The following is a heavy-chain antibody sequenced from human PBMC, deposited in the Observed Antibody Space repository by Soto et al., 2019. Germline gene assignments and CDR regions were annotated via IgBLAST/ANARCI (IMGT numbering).Heavy chain of an antibody. Sequence: SETLSLTCTVSGNSISSGDYYWRWVRQSPGKGLDWIGYIYYSGSAYYNPSLKSRPTISVDTSRNQFSLELTSVTAADTAVYYCARLYYYDTSGYLNFDYWGQGTLVTVSS. J-gene: IGHJ4*02. V-gene: IGHV4-30-4*01. CDR2: IYYSGSA. CDR1: GNSISSGDYY. CDR3: ARLYYYDTSGYLNFDY. D-gene: IGHD3-22*01.